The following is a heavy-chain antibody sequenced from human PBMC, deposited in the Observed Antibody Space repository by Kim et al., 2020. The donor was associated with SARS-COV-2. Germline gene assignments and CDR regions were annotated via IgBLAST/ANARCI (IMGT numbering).Heavy chain of an antibody. CDR1: GFTFSSYG. CDR3: AYWGSQSDAFDI. D-gene: IGHD3-16*01. Sequence: GGSLRLSCAASGFTFSSYGMHWVRQAPGKGLEWVAVISYDGSNKYYADSVKGRFTISRDNSENTLYLQMNSLRAEDTAVYYCAYWGSQSDAFDIWGQGTMVTVSS. J-gene: IGHJ3*02. CDR2: ISYDGSNK. V-gene: IGHV3-30*03.